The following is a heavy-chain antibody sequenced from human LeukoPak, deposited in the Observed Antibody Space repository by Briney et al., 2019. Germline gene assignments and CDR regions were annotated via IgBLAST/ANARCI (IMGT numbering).Heavy chain of an antibody. CDR1: GFTFSSYA. J-gene: IGHJ4*02. Sequence: TGGSLRLSCAASGFTFSSYAMSWVRQAPGKGLEWVSVIYSGGSTYYADSVKGRFTISRDNSKNTLYLQMNSLRAEDTAVYYCARDYDSSGIDYWGQGTLVTVSS. V-gene: IGHV3-66*01. D-gene: IGHD3-22*01. CDR2: IYSGGST. CDR3: ARDYDSSGIDY.